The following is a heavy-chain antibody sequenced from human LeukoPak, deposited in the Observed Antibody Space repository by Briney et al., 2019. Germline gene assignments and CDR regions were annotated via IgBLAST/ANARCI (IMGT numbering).Heavy chain of an antibody. V-gene: IGHV3-30*14. D-gene: IGHD3-10*01. Sequence: GGSLRLSCAASGFTFSSYAMHWVRQAPGKGLEWVAVISYDGSNKYYADSVKGRFTISRDNSKNMLYLQMNSLRAEDTAVYYCAKDRAYGSGSYSYWGQGTLVTVSS. CDR1: GFTFSSYA. CDR3: AKDRAYGSGSYSY. CDR2: ISYDGSNK. J-gene: IGHJ4*02.